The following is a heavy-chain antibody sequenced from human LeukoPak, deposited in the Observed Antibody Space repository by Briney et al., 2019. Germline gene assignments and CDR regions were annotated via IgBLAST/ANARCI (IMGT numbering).Heavy chain of an antibody. CDR2: ISSNGGST. Sequence: PGGSLRLSCAASGFTFSSYAMHWVRQAPGKGLEYVSAISSNGGSTYYANSVKGRFTISRDNSKNTLYLQMGSLRAEDMAVYYCARDRGELGGAYWYFDLWGRGTLVTVSS. V-gene: IGHV3-64*01. D-gene: IGHD4-23*01. J-gene: IGHJ2*01. CDR3: ARDRGELGGAYWYFDL. CDR1: GFTFSSYA.